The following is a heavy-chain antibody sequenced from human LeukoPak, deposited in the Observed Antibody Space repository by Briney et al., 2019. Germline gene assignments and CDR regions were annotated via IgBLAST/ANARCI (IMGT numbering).Heavy chain of an antibody. Sequence: SETLSLTCAVYGGSFSGYYWSWIRQPPGKGLEWIGEINHSGSTNYNPSLKSRVTISVDTSKNQFFLKLSSVTAADTAVYYCASLRVAGTRYFDYWGQGTLVTVSS. CDR1: GGSFSGYY. D-gene: IGHD6-19*01. J-gene: IGHJ4*02. V-gene: IGHV4-34*01. CDR2: INHSGST. CDR3: ASLRVAGTRYFDY.